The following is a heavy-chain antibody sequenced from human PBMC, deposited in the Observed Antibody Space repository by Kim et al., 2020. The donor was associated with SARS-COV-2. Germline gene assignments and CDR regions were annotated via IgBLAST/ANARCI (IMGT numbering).Heavy chain of an antibody. CDR1: GGSISSYY. Sequence: SETLSLTCTVSGGSISSYYWSWIRQPPGKGLEWIGYIYYSGSTNYNPSLKSRVTISVDTSKNQFSLKLSSVTAADTAVYYCARAGMYYDILTGYQENRNDAFDIWGQGTMVPVSS. J-gene: IGHJ3*02. CDR3: ARAGMYYDILTGYQENRNDAFDI. CDR2: IYYSGST. V-gene: IGHV4-59*01. D-gene: IGHD3-9*01.